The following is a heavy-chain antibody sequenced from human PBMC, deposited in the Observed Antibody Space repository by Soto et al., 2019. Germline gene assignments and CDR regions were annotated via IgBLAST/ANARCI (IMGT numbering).Heavy chain of an antibody. Sequence: SETLSLTCTVYGGSISSFYWSWIRQHPGAALEWIGYVYHKRSSDYDPYLKSRATILLDTSKNQCSLRLSSVTAADTAVYLCARDRAGYCSGGKCYSHSFDVWGQGTMVTVSS. D-gene: IGHD2-15*01. CDR3: ARDRAGYCSGGKCYSHSFDV. J-gene: IGHJ3*01. CDR1: GGSISSFY. V-gene: IGHV4-59*01. CDR2: VYHKRSS.